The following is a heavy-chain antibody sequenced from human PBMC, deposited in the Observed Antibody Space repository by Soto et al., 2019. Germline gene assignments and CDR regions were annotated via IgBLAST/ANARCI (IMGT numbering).Heavy chain of an antibody. CDR3: AKVYVSYGDLRYYFDY. CDR1: GFTFSNYG. CDR2: ISYDGRSK. J-gene: IGHJ4*02. Sequence: QVQLVESGGGVVQPGRSLRLSCAASGFTFSNYGMHWVRQAPGKGLEWVAVISYDGRSKYYADSVEGRFTISRDSSKNTLYLQMNSLRPEDSAVYYCAKVYVSYGDLRYYFDYWVQGTLVTVSS. V-gene: IGHV3-30*18. D-gene: IGHD4-17*01.